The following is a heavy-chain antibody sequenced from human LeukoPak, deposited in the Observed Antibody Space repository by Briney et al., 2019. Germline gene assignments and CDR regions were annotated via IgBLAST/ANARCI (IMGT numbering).Heavy chain of an antibody. CDR2: ISGSSSYI. CDR3: ARVVWGQLTYYFDY. V-gene: IGHV3-21*01. Sequence: GGSLRLACAASGFTFSSYTMKWVRQAPGEGLEWVSSISGSSSYIYYADSVKGRFTISRDNAKNSLYLQMHRLRAEDTAVYYCARVVWGQLTYYFDYWGQGTLVTVSS. D-gene: IGHD3-16*01. J-gene: IGHJ4*02. CDR1: GFTFSSYT.